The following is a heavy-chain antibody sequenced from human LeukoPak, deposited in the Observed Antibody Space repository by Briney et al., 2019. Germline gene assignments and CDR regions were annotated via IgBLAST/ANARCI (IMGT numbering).Heavy chain of an antibody. CDR2: IYSGGST. CDR1: GFTVSSNY. CDR3: ARGPLGAYYDRLYYFDY. Sequence: GGSLRLSCAAPGFTVSSNYMSWVRQAPGKGLEWVSVIYSGGSTYYADSVKGRFTISRDNSKNTLYLQMNSLRAEDTAVYYCARGPLGAYYDRLYYFDYWGQGTLVTVSS. J-gene: IGHJ4*02. V-gene: IGHV3-66*01. D-gene: IGHD3-22*01.